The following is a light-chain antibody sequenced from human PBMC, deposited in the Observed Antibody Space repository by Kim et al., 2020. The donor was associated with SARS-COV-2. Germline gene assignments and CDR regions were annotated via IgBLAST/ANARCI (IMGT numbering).Light chain of an antibody. CDR1: QSIDIW. CDR3: QQYRSHWT. CDR2: QAS. V-gene: IGKV1-5*03. Sequence: SASVGDRVTITCRASQSIDIWLAWYPQKPGNAPKLLIYQASSLESEVPSRFSGSGSGTEFTLTISSLQPDDFATYYCQQYRSHWTFGQGTKVDIK. J-gene: IGKJ1*01.